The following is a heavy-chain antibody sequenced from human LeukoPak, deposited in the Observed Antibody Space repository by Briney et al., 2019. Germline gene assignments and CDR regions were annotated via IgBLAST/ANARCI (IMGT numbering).Heavy chain of an antibody. D-gene: IGHD4-17*01. V-gene: IGHV1-18*01. CDR3: ARDPPMTTVTTGNDY. CDR1: GYTFTSFG. Sequence: ASVKVSCKASGYTFTSFGFGWVRQAPGQGLEWMGWISGYNGNTNYAQNLQDRVTMTTDTSTTTAYMELRSLTSDDTAVYYCARDPPMTTVTTGNDYWGQGTLVTVSS. J-gene: IGHJ4*02. CDR2: ISGYNGNT.